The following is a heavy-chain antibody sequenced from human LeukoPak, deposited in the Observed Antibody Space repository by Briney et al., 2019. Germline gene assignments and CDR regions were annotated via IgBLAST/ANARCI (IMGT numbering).Heavy chain of an antibody. D-gene: IGHD2/OR15-2a*01. Sequence: SVKVSCKASGGTFSSYAISWVRQAPGQGLEWMGGIIPIFGTANYAQKFQGRVTITTDESTSTAYMELSSLRSEDTAVYYCARWVSEYLTAKGPNWFDPWGQGTLVTVSS. V-gene: IGHV1-69*05. CDR1: GGTFSSYA. J-gene: IGHJ5*02. CDR3: ARWVSEYLTAKGPNWFDP. CDR2: IIPIFGTA.